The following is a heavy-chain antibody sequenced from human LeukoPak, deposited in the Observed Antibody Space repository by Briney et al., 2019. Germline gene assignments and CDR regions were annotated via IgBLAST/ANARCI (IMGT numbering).Heavy chain of an antibody. V-gene: IGHV4-39*01. CDR2: IYYSGST. J-gene: IGHJ4*02. CDR3: AGGDGDFDY. Sequence: SETLSLTCTVSGGSISSSSYYWGWIRQPPGKGLEWIGSIYYSGSTYYNPSLKSRVTISVDTSKNQFSLKLSSVTAADTAVYYCAGGDGDFDYWGQGTLVTVSS. CDR1: GGSISSSSYY. D-gene: IGHD4-17*01.